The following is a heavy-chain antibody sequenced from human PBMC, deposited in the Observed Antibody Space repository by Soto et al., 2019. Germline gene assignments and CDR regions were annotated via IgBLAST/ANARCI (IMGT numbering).Heavy chain of an antibody. D-gene: IGHD3-22*01. J-gene: IGHJ4*02. V-gene: IGHV4-61*01. CDR1: DGSVRNGMYY. CDR2: VHYSGST. Sequence: SETLSLTCSVSDGSVRNGMYYWSWVRQPPGKGLEWLGNVHYSGSTNYNPSLKSRVTISVDTSKNQFSLKLSPVTAADTAVYYCAREDYYDSSGYYGYWGQGTLVTVSS. CDR3: AREDYYDSSGYYGY.